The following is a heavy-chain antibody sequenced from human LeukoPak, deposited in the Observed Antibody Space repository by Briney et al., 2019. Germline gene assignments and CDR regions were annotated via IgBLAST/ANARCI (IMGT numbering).Heavy chain of an antibody. CDR3: ARAPYYYEAYYFDY. D-gene: IGHD3-22*01. CDR1: GGSISSGGYS. V-gene: IGHV4-30-2*01. Sequence: SETLSLTCAVSGGSISSGGYSWSWIRQPPGKGLEWIGYIYHSGSTYYNPSLKSRVTISVDTSKNQFSLKLSSVTAADTAVYYCARAPYYYEAYYFDYWGQGTLVTVSS. J-gene: IGHJ4*02. CDR2: IYHSGST.